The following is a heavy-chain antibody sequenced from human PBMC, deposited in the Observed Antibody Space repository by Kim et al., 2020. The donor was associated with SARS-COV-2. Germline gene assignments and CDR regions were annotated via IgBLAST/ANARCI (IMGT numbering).Heavy chain of an antibody. J-gene: IGHJ4*02. Sequence: YYIPSLKRRITRSIEPSKNQFSRKLSSVTAADTAVYYCARNYGSGSYPDYWGQGTLVTVSS. CDR3: ARNYGSGSYPDY. V-gene: IGHV4-31*02. D-gene: IGHD3-10*01.